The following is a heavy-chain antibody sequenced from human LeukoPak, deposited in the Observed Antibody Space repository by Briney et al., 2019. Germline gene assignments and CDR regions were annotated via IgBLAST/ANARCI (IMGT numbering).Heavy chain of an antibody. V-gene: IGHV4-4*07. CDR2: IYTSGST. J-gene: IGHJ5*02. D-gene: IGHD6-13*01. CDR3: ARDSRAAAGPNWFDP. Sequence: KPSETLSLTCTVSGGSISSYYCSWIRQPAGKGLEWIGRIYTSGSTNYNPSLKSRVTMSVDTSKNQFSLKLSSVTAADTAVYYCARDSRAAAGPNWFDPWGQGTLVTVSS. CDR1: GGSISSYY.